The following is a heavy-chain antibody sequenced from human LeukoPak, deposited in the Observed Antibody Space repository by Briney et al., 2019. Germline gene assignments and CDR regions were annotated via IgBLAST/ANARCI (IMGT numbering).Heavy chain of an antibody. V-gene: IGHV3-33*01. CDR1: GFTFSSYG. Sequence: PGRSLRLSCAASGFTFSSYGMHWVRQAPGKGLEWVAVIWYDGSNKYYADSVKGRFTISRDNSKNTLYLQMNSLRAEDTAVYYCAREFEPYSYGSLIDYWGQGTLVTVSS. D-gene: IGHD5-18*01. CDR3: AREFEPYSYGSLIDY. CDR2: IWYDGSNK. J-gene: IGHJ4*02.